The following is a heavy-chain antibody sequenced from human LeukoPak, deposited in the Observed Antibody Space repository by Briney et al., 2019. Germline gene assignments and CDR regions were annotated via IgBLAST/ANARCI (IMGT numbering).Heavy chain of an antibody. CDR1: GFTFSDYG. V-gene: IGHV3-33*06. J-gene: IGHJ6*03. D-gene: IGHD7-27*01. CDR2: IWYDGGNE. Sequence: QPGTSLRLSCTASGFTFSDYGMHWVRQAPGRGLEWVAGIWYDGGNEAYADSLRGRITISRDTSKNTLYLQMNGLRAEDTAVYFCAKDGDRGQYYYYYYMDVWGKGTAVTVSS. CDR3: AKDGDRGQYYYYYYMDV.